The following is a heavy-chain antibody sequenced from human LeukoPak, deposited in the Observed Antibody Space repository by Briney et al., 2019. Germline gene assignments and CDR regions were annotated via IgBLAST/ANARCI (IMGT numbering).Heavy chain of an antibody. CDR1: GLTFSTYS. J-gene: IGHJ4*02. CDR3: ARLPMVRGVIITEIMFDY. V-gene: IGHV3-48*01. Sequence: PGGSLRLSCAASGLTFSTYSMNWVRQAPGKGLEWVSYISSSTTKMYYADSVKGRFTISRDNAKNSLYLQMNSLRAEDTAVYYCARLPMVRGVIITEIMFDYWGQGTLVTVSS. CDR2: ISSSTTKM. D-gene: IGHD3-10*01.